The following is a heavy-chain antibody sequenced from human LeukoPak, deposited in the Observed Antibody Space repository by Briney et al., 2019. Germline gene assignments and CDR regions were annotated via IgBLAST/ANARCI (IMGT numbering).Heavy chain of an antibody. CDR2: IIPILGIA. J-gene: IGHJ6*03. CDR3: ARDLGGGWSALYYYYYMDV. D-gene: IGHD2-15*01. CDR1: GGTFSSYA. V-gene: IGHV1-69*04. Sequence: SVKVSCKASGGTFSSYAISWVRQAPGQGPEWMGRIIPILGIANYAQKFQGRVTITADKSTSTAYMELSSLRSEDTAVYYCARDLGGGWSALYYYYYMDVWGKGTTVTVSS.